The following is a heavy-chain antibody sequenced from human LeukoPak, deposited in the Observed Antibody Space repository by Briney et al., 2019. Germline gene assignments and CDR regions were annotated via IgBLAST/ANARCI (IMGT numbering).Heavy chain of an antibody. V-gene: IGHV3-23*01. CDR3: AKCSSTSCYDTPFDF. Sequence: GGSLRLSCAASGFTFSSYAMSWVRQSPGKGLEWVSAMSGSVGSRYYADSVKDRFTIYRDNYKNTLYLQMNSLRAEDTAVYYCAKCSSTSCYDTPFDFWRQETLLTVSS. CDR2: MSGSVGSR. J-gene: IGHJ4*02. D-gene: IGHD2-2*01. CDR1: GFTFSSYA.